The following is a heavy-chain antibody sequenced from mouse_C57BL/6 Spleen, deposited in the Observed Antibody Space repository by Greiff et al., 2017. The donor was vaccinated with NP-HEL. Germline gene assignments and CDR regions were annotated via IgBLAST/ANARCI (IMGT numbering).Heavy chain of an antibody. V-gene: IGHV1-50*01. CDR1: GYTFTSYW. D-gene: IGHD4-1*01. Sequence: VQLQQPGAELVKPGASVKLSCKASGYTFTSYWMQWVKQRPGQGLEWIGEIDPSDSYTNYNQKFKGKATLTVDTSSSTAYMQLSSLPSEDSAVYYCARGGWDGGYFDVWGTGTTVTVSS. J-gene: IGHJ1*03. CDR2: IDPSDSYT. CDR3: ARGGWDGGYFDV.